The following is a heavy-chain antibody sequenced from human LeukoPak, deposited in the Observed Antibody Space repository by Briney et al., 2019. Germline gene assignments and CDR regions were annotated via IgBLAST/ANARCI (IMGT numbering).Heavy chain of an antibody. Sequence: GGSLRLSCAASGFTFSSYAMSWVRQAPGKGLEWVSVIYSGGSTYYADSVKGRFTISRDNSKNTLYLQMNSLRAEDTAVYYCARLVGAYNDYWGQGTLVTVSS. CDR2: IYSGGST. V-gene: IGHV3-66*01. D-gene: IGHD1-26*01. CDR1: GFTFSSYA. J-gene: IGHJ4*02. CDR3: ARLVGAYNDY.